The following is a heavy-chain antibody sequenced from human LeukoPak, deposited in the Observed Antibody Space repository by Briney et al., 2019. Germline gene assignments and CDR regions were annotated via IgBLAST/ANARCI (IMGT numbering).Heavy chain of an antibody. D-gene: IGHD1-26*01. Sequence: SETLSLTCTVSGGSISSSSYYWGWIRQPPGKGLEWIGSIYYSGSTYYNPSLKSRVTISVDTSKNQFFLKLSSVTAADTAVYYCAKSLGKIDWFDPWGQGTLVTVSS. CDR3: AKSLGKIDWFDP. CDR2: IYYSGST. CDR1: GGSISSSSYY. V-gene: IGHV4-39*07. J-gene: IGHJ5*02.